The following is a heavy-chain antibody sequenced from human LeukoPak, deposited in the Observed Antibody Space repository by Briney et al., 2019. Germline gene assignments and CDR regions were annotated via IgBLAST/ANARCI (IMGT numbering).Heavy chain of an antibody. CDR2: INPSGGST. CDR3: AKGSSGYPWFDP. V-gene: IGHV1-46*01. CDR1: GYTFTSYY. J-gene: IGHJ5*02. D-gene: IGHD3-22*01. Sequence: ASVKVSCKASGYTFTSYYMHWVRQAPGQGLEWMGIINPSGGSTSYAQKFQGRVTMTRDMSTSTVYMELSSLRSEDTAVYYCAKGSSGYPWFDPWGQGTLVTVSS.